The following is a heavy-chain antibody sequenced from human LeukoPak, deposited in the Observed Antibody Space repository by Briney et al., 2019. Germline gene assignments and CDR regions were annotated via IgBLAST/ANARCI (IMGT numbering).Heavy chain of an antibody. CDR2: ISGSGTST. D-gene: IGHD3-22*01. V-gene: IGHV3-23*01. Sequence: GGSLRLSCAASGFTFRSYVMSWVRQAPGKGLEWVLAISGSGTSTYYADSVKGRFTISRDNPKNTLYLQMNSLRAEDTAVYYCEGTYYYDSSDDYWGQGTLVTVSS. CDR1: GFTFRSYV. J-gene: IGHJ4*02. CDR3: EGTYYYDSSDDY.